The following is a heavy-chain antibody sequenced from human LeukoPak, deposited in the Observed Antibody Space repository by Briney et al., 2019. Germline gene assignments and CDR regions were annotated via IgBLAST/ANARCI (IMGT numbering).Heavy chain of an antibody. Sequence: ASVKVSCQASGYTFTGYYMHWVRQAPGQGLEWMGWINPNSGGTNYAQKFQGRVTMTRDTSISTAYMELSRLRSDDTAVYYCARHSTYYDYVWGSPEDFDYWGQGTLVTVSS. V-gene: IGHV1-2*02. CDR2: INPNSGGT. J-gene: IGHJ4*02. CDR3: ARHSTYYDYVWGSPEDFDY. D-gene: IGHD3-16*01. CDR1: GYTFTGYY.